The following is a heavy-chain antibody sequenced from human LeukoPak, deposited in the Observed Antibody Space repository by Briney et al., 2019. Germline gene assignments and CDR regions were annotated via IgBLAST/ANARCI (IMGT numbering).Heavy chain of an antibody. CDR1: GGSISSYY. Sequence: SETLSLTCTVSGGSISSYYWSWIRQPPGKGLEWIGYIYYSGSTNYNPSLKSRVTISVDTSKNQFSLKLSSVTAADTAVYYCARLGCGGDCYLFNYYYGMDVWGQGITVTVSS. D-gene: IGHD2-21*02. J-gene: IGHJ6*02. CDR2: IYYSGST. V-gene: IGHV4-59*08. CDR3: ARLGCGGDCYLFNYYYGMDV.